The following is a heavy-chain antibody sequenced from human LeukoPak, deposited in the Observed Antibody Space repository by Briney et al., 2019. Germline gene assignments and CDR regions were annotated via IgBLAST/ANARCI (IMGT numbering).Heavy chain of an antibody. J-gene: IGHJ4*02. CDR3: ARLSYVWGSYRYGLDY. V-gene: IGHV4-34*01. CDR1: GGSFSGYY. CDR2: INHSGST. Sequence: PSETLSLTCAVYGGSFSGYYWSWIRQPPGKGLEWIGEINHSGSTNYNPSLKSRVTISVDTSKNQFSLKLSSVTAADTAVYYCARLSYVWGSYRYGLDYWGQGTLVIVSS. D-gene: IGHD3-16*02.